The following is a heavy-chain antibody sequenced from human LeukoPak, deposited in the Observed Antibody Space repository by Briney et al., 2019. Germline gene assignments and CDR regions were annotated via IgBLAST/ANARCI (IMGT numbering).Heavy chain of an antibody. V-gene: IGHV3-7*01. CDR2: IKQDGSEK. D-gene: IGHD3-9*01. J-gene: IGHJ4*02. CDR3: ARVLRYFDWLPYSFDY. CDR1: GSTFSSYW. Sequence: GGSLRLSCAASGSTFSSYWMSWVRQAPGKGLEWVANIKQDGSEKYYVDSVKGRFTISRDNAKNSLYLQMNSLRAEDTAVYYCARVLRYFDWLPYSFDYWGQGTLVTVSS.